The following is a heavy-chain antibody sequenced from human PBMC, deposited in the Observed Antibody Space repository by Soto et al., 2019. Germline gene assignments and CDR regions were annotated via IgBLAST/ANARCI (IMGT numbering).Heavy chain of an antibody. V-gene: IGHV3-48*02. CDR3: ARGVGSGWYGLY. D-gene: IGHD6-19*01. CDR1: GFTFSSYS. CDR2: ISSSSSTI. J-gene: IGHJ4*02. Sequence: EVQLVESGGGLVQPGGSLRLSCAASGFTFSSYSMNWVRQAPGKGLEWVSYISSSSSTIYYADSVKGRFTISRDNAKNSLYLQMDSLIDEDTAVYYCARGVGSGWYGLYWGQGTLVTVSS.